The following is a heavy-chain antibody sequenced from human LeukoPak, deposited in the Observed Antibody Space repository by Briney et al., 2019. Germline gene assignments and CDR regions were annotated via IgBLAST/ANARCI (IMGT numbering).Heavy chain of an antibody. D-gene: IGHD6-19*01. J-gene: IGHJ6*02. V-gene: IGHV3-7*01. CDR3: ARDTSAWRYGMDV. CDR1: GFTFSSHW. CDR2: IKQDGSEK. Sequence: GGPLRLSCKASGFTFSSHWMSWVRQAPGKGLEWVAIIKQDGSEKDYVDSVTGRFTISRDNAKNSLYLQMNSLRDEDTAVYYCARDTSAWRYGMDVWGQGTTVTVSS.